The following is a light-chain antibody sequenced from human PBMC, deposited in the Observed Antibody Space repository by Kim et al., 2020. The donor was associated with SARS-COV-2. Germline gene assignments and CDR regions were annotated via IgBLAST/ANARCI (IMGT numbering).Light chain of an antibody. J-gene: IGKJ1*01. V-gene: IGKV3-15*01. Sequence: VSPGERATLSCRASQSVGSILAWYQQKPGQAPRLLIYGASTRATGIPARFSGSGSGTEFTLTISSLQSEDFAVYYCQQYNNWPGTFGQGTKVDIK. CDR2: GAS. CDR1: QSVGSI. CDR3: QQYNNWPGT.